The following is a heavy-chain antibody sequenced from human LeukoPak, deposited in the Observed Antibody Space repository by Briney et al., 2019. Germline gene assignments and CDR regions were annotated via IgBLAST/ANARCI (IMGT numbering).Heavy chain of an antibody. V-gene: IGHV4-59*01. CDR3: VKSNSRYQPWTLDI. D-gene: IGHD2-2*01. CDR1: SDSFRTYY. Sequence: SETLSLTCTVSSDSFRTYYWSWIRQPPGKGLEWIGYIFYNEGTSYNPSLKSRVTISVDTSNNQLSLKVNSVTAADTAMYYCVKSNSRYQPWTLDIWGRGTMVTVSS. CDR2: IFYNEGT. J-gene: IGHJ3*02.